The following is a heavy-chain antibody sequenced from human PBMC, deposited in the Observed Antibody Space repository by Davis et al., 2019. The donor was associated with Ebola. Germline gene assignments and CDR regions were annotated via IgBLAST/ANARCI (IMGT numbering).Heavy chain of an antibody. CDR2: ISYDGSNK. V-gene: IGHV3-30*18. D-gene: IGHD4-17*01. CDR3: AKDWDHYGPQY. Sequence: GESLKISCAASGFTFSSYGMHWVRQAPGKGLEWVAVISYDGSNKYYADSVKGRFTISRDNSNNTLCLQMDSLRAEDTAVYHCAKDWDHYGPQYWGQGTLVTVSS. J-gene: IGHJ4*02. CDR1: GFTFSSYG.